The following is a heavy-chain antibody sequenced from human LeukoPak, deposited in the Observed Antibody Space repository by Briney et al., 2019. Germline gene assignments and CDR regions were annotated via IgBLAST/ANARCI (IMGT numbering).Heavy chain of an antibody. J-gene: IGHJ4*02. CDR3: LREYSSSFDY. Sequence: RSQTLSLTCAISGDSVSTNSAAWNWIRQSPSGGLEWLGRTYFRSKWYNDYAVSVRSRITINPDTSRNQFSLQLNSVTPEDTAVYYCLREYSSSFDYWGQGTLVTVPS. CDR2: TYFRSKWYN. CDR1: GDSVSTNSAA. V-gene: IGHV6-1*01. D-gene: IGHD6-6*01.